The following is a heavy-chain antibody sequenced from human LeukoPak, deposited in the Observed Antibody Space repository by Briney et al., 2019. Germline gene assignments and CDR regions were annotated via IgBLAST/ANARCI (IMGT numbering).Heavy chain of an antibody. V-gene: IGHV1-46*01. J-gene: IGHJ1*01. Sequence: ASVKVSCKASGYTFTSYYMHWVRQAPGQGLEWMGIINPSGGSTSFAQKFQGRVTMTRDTSTSTVYMELSSLRSEDTAVYYCARGITPQPYYDSSGHDPLTAIAEYFQHWGQGTLVTVSS. CDR1: GYTFTSYY. CDR3: ARGITPQPYYDSSGHDPLTAIAEYFQH. CDR2: INPSGGST. D-gene: IGHD3-22*01.